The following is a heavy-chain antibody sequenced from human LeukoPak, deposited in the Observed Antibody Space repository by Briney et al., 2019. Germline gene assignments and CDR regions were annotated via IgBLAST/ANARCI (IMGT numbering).Heavy chain of an antibody. Sequence: ASVKVSCKASGYTFTGYGISWVRQAPGQGLEWMGWISAYNGDTTYAQNLQGRVTMTTDTSTSTAYMELRSLRSDDTAVYYCARAENYYDSSRYRYWGQGTLVTVSS. D-gene: IGHD3-22*01. CDR1: GYTFTGYG. CDR2: ISAYNGDT. V-gene: IGHV1-18*01. J-gene: IGHJ4*02. CDR3: ARAENYYDSSRYRY.